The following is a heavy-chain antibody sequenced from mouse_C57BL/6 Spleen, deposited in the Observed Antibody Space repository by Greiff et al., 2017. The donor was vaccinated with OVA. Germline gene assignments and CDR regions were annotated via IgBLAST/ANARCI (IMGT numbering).Heavy chain of an antibody. CDR1: GFTFSNYW. CDR3: TGSSYWYFDV. D-gene: IGHD1-1*01. V-gene: IGHV6-3*01. CDR2: IRLKSDNYAT. Sequence: EVKLVESGGGLVQPGGSMKLSCVASGFTFSNYWMNWVRQSPEKGLEWVAQIRLKSDNYATHYAESVKGRFTISRDDSKSSVYLQMNNLRAEDTGIYHCTGSSYWYFDVWGTGTTVTVSS. J-gene: IGHJ1*03.